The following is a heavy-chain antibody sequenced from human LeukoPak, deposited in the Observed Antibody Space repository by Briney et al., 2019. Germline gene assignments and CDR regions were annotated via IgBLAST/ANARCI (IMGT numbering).Heavy chain of an antibody. Sequence: GGSLRLSCAASGFTFSNAWMTWVRQAPGKGLEWVGHIKSKTDGETTDYAAPVKGRFTISRDDSKNTLYLQMDSLKIEDTAIYYCTTPPGCYDRSPFDYWGQGTLVTVSS. CDR3: TTPPGCYDRSPFDY. V-gene: IGHV3-15*01. CDR2: IKSKTDGETT. CDR1: GFTFSNAW. D-gene: IGHD3-22*01. J-gene: IGHJ4*02.